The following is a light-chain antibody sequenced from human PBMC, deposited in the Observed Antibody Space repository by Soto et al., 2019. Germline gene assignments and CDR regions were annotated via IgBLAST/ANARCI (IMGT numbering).Light chain of an antibody. Sequence: QSALTQPASVSGAPGQAITISCTGTSSDVGGYNFVSWYQQHPGKAPKLMIYEVSNRPSGGSNRFSGSKSGNTASLTISGLQAEDEADYYCSSYTSSSTYWVFGGGAKVTVL. CDR2: EVS. J-gene: IGLJ3*02. CDR3: SSYTSSSTYWV. CDR1: SSDVGGYNF. V-gene: IGLV2-14*01.